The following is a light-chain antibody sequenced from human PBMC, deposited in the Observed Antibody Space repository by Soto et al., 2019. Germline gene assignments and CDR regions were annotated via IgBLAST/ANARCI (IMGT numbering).Light chain of an antibody. CDR2: EVR. CDR1: SSDVGYYNY. Sequence: QSALTQPASVSGSPGQSITISCTGTSSDVGYYNYVSWYQQHPGKAPKLMIFEVRNRPSGVSNRFSGSKSGNTASLTISGLQAEDEADYYCGSYTSSSSPYVFGTGTKVTVL. V-gene: IGLV2-14*01. J-gene: IGLJ1*01. CDR3: GSYTSSSSPYV.